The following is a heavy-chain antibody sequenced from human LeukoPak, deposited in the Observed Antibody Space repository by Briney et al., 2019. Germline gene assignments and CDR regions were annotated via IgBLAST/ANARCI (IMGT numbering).Heavy chain of an antibody. J-gene: IGHJ3*02. CDR3: ARRRVGLRYFDWPNDAFDI. Sequence: VASVTVSCKASGYTFTGYYKHWVRQAPGQGLEWMGWINPNSGGTNYAQKFQGRVTMTRDTSISTAYMELSRLRSDDTAVYYCARRRVGLRYFDWPNDAFDIWGQGTMVTVSS. D-gene: IGHD3-9*01. CDR1: GYTFTGYY. V-gene: IGHV1-2*02. CDR2: INPNSGGT.